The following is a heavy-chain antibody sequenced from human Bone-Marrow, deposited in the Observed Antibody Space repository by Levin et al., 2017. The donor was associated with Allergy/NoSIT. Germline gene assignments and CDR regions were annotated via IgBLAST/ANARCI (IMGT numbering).Heavy chain of an antibody. CDR2: IWYDGSKR. Sequence: GESLKISCAASGFTFSSYAMHWVRQAPGKGLEWVTLIWYDGSKRYYADSVKGRFIISRDNSKNTLYLQMNSLRAEDTAVYYCARDLGYCNAGSCALGYWGQGTLLTVSS. J-gene: IGHJ4*02. CDR3: ARDLGYCNAGSCALGY. D-gene: IGHD2-15*01. V-gene: IGHV3-33*01. CDR1: GFTFSSYA.